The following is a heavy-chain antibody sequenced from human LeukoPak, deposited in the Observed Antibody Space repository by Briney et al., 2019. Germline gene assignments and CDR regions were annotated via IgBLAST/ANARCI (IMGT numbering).Heavy chain of an antibody. CDR1: GGSISSDDYC. V-gene: IGHV4-31*03. J-gene: IGHJ3*02. CDR2: IYYSGST. Sequence: SETLSFTCSVSGGSISSDDYCWNWIRQHPGKGLEWIGYIYYSGSTYYNPSLKSRVALSVDTSKNQFSLKLSSLTAADTAVYYCAKSREEIRGLDAFDIWGQGTMVTVSS. CDR3: AKSREEIRGLDAFDI. D-gene: IGHD5-24*01.